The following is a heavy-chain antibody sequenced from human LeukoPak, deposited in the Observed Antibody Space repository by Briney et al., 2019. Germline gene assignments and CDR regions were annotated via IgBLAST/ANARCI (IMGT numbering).Heavy chain of an antibody. CDR1: GYTFTSYG. D-gene: IGHD3-3*01. V-gene: IGHV1-18*01. Sequence: ASVKVSCKASGYTFTSYGISWVRQAPGQGLEWMGWISAYNGNTNYAQKLQGRVTMTTDTSTSTAYMELRSLRSDDTAAYYCAKGGLDFWSGYKAPDYWGQGTLVTVSS. CDR2: ISAYNGNT. CDR3: AKGGLDFWSGYKAPDY. J-gene: IGHJ4*02.